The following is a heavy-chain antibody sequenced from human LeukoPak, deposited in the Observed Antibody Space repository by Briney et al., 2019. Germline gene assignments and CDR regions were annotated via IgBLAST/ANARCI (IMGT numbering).Heavy chain of an antibody. CDR2: IKQDGSEK. CDR3: FQAEAGIRYFDWLLPYFDY. J-gene: IGHJ4*02. CDR1: GFTVSSNS. D-gene: IGHD3-9*01. Sequence: GSLRLSCTVSGFTVSSNSMSWVRQAPGKGLEWVANIKQDGSEKYYVDSVKGRFTISRDNAKNSLYLQMNSLRAEDTAVYFFFQAEAGIRYFDWLLPYFDYWGQGTLVTVSS. V-gene: IGHV3-7*01.